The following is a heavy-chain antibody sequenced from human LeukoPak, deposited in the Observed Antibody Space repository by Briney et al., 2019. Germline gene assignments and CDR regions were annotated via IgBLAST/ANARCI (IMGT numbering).Heavy chain of an antibody. D-gene: IGHD2-15*01. J-gene: IGHJ4*02. CDR2: IYYSGST. V-gene: IGHV4-39*01. Sequence: SETLSLTCTVSGGSISSSSYYWGWIRQPPGKGLEWIGNIYYSGSTYYNPSLKSRVTISVDTSKNQFSLKLSSVTAADAAVYYCARVVGVVVAATPSYYLDYWGQGTLVTVSS. CDR3: ARVVGVVVAATPSYYLDY. CDR1: GGSISSSSYY.